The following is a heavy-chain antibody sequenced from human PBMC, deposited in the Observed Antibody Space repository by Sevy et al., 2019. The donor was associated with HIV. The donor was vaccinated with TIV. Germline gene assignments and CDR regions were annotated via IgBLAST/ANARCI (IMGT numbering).Heavy chain of an antibody. Sequence: GGSLRLSCAASGFTFSSYAMYWVRQAPGKGLEWVAVISYDGSNKYYADSVKGRFTISRDNSKNTLYLQMNSLRAEDTAVYYCARGFLDSSGSYYFDYWGQGTLVTVSS. V-gene: IGHV3-30-3*01. D-gene: IGHD3-22*01. J-gene: IGHJ4*02. CDR1: GFTFSSYA. CDR3: ARGFLDSSGSYYFDY. CDR2: ISYDGSNK.